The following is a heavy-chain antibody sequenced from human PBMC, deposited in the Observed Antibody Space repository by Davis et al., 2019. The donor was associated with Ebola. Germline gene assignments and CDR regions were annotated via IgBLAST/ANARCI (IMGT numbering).Heavy chain of an antibody. CDR1: GFTFDDYA. Sequence: GGPLRLSCAASGFTFDDYAMHWVRQAPGKGLEWVSGISWNSGSIGYADSVKGRFTISRDNAKNSLYLQMNSLRAEDTALYYCAKGRYQLLLSPGMDVWGQGTTVTVSS. CDR3: AKGRYQLLLSPGMDV. CDR2: ISWNSGSI. V-gene: IGHV3-9*01. D-gene: IGHD2-2*01. J-gene: IGHJ6*02.